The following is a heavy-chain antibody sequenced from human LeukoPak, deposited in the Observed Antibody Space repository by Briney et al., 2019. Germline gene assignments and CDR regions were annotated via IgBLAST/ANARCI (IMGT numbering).Heavy chain of an antibody. CDR3: AREGDGYKSTNWFDP. J-gene: IGHJ5*02. CDR1: GGSISSYY. CDR2: IYYSGST. V-gene: IGHV4-59*01. D-gene: IGHD3-22*01. Sequence: SETLSLTCTVSGGSISSYYWSWIRQPPGKGLEWIGYIYYSGSTNYNPSLKSRVTISVDTSKNQFSLKLSSVTAADTAVYYCAREGDGYKSTNWFDPWGQGTLVTVSP.